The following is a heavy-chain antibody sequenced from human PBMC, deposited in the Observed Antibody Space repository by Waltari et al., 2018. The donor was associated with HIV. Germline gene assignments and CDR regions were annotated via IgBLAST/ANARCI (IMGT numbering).Heavy chain of an antibody. CDR3: ARDTLNFYFGLDV. Sequence: EEQLVEAGGGGVIKPGESLRLSCVGSGFTFSQYAMNWVRQAPGKGLEWIAYISSESTNIQYADSVKGRFTVSRDNAKESLYLQMNSLRDEDTAVYYCARDTLNFYFGLDVWGQGTTVTVSS. J-gene: IGHJ6*02. CDR2: ISSESTNI. V-gene: IGHV3-48*02. CDR1: GFTFSQYA. D-gene: IGHD3-9*01.